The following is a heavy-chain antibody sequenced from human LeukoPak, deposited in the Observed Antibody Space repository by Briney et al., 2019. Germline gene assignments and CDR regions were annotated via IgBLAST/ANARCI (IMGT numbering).Heavy chain of an antibody. V-gene: IGHV4-59*11. Sequence: PSETLSLTCTVSASSISSHSWGWIRQPPGKGLEWIGYDSNKGNINYNPALKSRVTISVDTSKRQFSLKLSSVTAADTAVYYCARDNWGSLDYWGQGILVTVSS. J-gene: IGHJ4*02. CDR2: DSNKGNI. CDR3: ARDNWGSLDY. CDR1: ASSISSHS. D-gene: IGHD7-27*01.